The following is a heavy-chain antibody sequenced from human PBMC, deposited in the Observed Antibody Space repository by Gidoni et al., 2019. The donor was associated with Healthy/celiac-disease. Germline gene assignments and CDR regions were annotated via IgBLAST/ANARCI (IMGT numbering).Heavy chain of an antibody. Sequence: QVQLVESGGGVVQPGRSLRLSCAASGFTFSSYGMHWVRQAPGKGREWVAVIWYDGSNKYYADSVKGRFTISRDNSKNTLDLQMNSLRAEDTAVYYCARAAWYSSSSYDAFDIWGQGTMVTVSS. CDR2: IWYDGSNK. CDR3: ARAAWYSSSSYDAFDI. CDR1: GFTFSSYG. D-gene: IGHD6-6*01. J-gene: IGHJ3*02. V-gene: IGHV3-33*01.